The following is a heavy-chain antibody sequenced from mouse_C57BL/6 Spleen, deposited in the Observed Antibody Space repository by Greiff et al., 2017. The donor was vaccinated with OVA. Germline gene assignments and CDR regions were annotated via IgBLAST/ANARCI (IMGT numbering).Heavy chain of an antibody. CDR3: ARKMIYYGNPSTPYAMDY. J-gene: IGHJ4*01. D-gene: IGHD2-1*01. Sequence: VQLQQSGPELVKPGASVKISCKASGYTFTDYYMNWVKQSHGKSLEWIGDINPNNGGTSYNQKFKGKATLTVDKSSSTAYMELRSLTSEDSAVYYCARKMIYYGNPSTPYAMDYWGQGTSVTVSS. CDR2: INPNNGGT. V-gene: IGHV1-26*01. CDR1: GYTFTDYY.